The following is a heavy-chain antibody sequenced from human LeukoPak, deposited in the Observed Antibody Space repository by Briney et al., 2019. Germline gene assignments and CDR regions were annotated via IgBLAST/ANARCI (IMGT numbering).Heavy chain of an antibody. V-gene: IGHV3-30*18. D-gene: IGHD4-17*01. CDR2: ISYDGSNK. CDR3: AKYQRRTVTNPDY. Sequence: GGSLRLSCAASGFTFSSYGMHWVRQAPGKGLEWVAVISYDGSNKYYADSVRGRFTISRDNSKNTLYLQMNSLRAEDTAVYYCAKYQRRTVTNPDYWGQGTLVTVSS. J-gene: IGHJ4*02. CDR1: GFTFSSYG.